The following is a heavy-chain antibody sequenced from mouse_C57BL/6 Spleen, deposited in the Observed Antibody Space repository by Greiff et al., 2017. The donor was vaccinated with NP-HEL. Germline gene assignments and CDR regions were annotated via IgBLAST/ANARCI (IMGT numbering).Heavy chain of an antibody. CDR3: ARSTDSSGSAWFAY. Sequence: VQLQQSGPELVKPGASVKISCKASGYAFSSSWMNWVKQRPGKGLEWIGRIYPGDGDTNYNGKFKGKATLTADKSSSTAYMQLSSLTSEDSAVYFCARSTDSSGSAWFAYWGQGTLVTVSA. D-gene: IGHD3-2*02. V-gene: IGHV1-82*01. CDR2: IYPGDGDT. CDR1: GYAFSSSW. J-gene: IGHJ3*01.